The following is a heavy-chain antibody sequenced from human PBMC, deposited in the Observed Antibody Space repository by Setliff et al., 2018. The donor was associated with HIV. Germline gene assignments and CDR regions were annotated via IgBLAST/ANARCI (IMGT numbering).Heavy chain of an antibody. CDR2: IKQDGTDK. V-gene: IGHV3-7*01. CDR3: ARGRVVVAAPFQH. D-gene: IGHD2-15*01. CDR1: GGSVHSGSYY. Sequence: ETLSLTCTVSGGSVHSGSYYWSWVRQPPGKGLEWVANIKQDGTDKYYVDSVRGRFTISRDNAKNSLYLQMNSLRAEDTAVYYCARGRVVVAAPFQHWGQGTLVTVSS. J-gene: IGHJ1*01.